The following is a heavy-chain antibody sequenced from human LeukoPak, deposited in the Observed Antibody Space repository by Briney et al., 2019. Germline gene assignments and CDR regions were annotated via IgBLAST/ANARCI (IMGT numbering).Heavy chain of an antibody. CDR3: GKDLTIFGVVTPYGMDV. D-gene: IGHD3-3*01. J-gene: IGHJ6*02. CDR2: ISGSGGST. V-gene: IGHV3-23*01. CDR1: GFTFSSYA. Sequence: PGGSLRLSCAASGFTFSSYAMSWVRQAPGKGLEWVSAISGSGGSTYYADSVKGRFTISRDNSKNTLYLQMNSLRAEDTAVYYCGKDLTIFGVVTPYGMDVWGQGTTVTVSS.